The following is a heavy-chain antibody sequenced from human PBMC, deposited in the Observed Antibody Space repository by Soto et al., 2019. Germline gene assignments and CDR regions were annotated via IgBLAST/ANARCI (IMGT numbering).Heavy chain of an antibody. J-gene: IGHJ6*02. CDR1: GFIFSTFA. CDR3: EDTGRDDYYALDI. Sequence: QVQLVESGGGVVQPGRSLRLSCVGSGFIFSTFAMHWVRQTPGKGLEWVAVISHDGADKYYADSVKGRFTISRDNSKNTLYMLMDGLRTEDAAVSYCEDTGRDDYYALDIWGQVTTVTVAS. V-gene: IGHV3-30-3*01. D-gene: IGHD2-8*02. CDR2: ISHDGADK.